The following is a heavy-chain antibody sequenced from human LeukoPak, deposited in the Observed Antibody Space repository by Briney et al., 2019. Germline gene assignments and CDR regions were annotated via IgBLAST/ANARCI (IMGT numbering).Heavy chain of an antibody. CDR3: AKGLGYCSSSTCYTAFDD. D-gene: IGHD2-2*02. J-gene: IGHJ4*02. V-gene: IGHV3-11*01. CDR2: ISSSGST. CDR1: GFTFSDYY. Sequence: GGSLRLSCAASGFTFSDYYMSWIRQAPGKGLEWVSYISSSGSTYYADSVKGRFTISRDNSKNTLYLQMNSLRAEETALYYCAKGLGYCSSSTCYTAFDDWGQGTLVTVSS.